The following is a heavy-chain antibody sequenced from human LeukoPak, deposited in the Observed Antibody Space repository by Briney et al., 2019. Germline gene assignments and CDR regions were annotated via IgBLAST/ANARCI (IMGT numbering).Heavy chain of an antibody. CDR1: GYTFTDYY. J-gene: IGHJ4*02. D-gene: IGHD6-13*01. CDR2: INPNSGGT. Sequence: ASVKVSCKASGYTFTDYYVHWVRQAPGQGLEWMGWINPNSGGTYYSQKCQGRVSMTRDTSISTAYVELSSLRSDDTAVYYCSKDRQGRSEYSTNWYYFDYWGQGTLVTVSS. CDR3: SKDRQGRSEYSTNWYYFDY. V-gene: IGHV1-2*02.